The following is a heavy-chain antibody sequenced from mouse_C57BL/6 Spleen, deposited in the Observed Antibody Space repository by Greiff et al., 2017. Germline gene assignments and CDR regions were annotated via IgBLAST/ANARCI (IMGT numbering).Heavy chain of an antibody. CDR3: ARDSYYYGRLLSMDY. D-gene: IGHD1-1*01. CDR1: GFTFSDFY. CDR2: SRNKANDYTT. V-gene: IGHV7-1*01. J-gene: IGHJ4*01. Sequence: EVKVVESGGGLVQSGRSLRLSCATSGFTFSDFYMEWVRQAPGKGLEWIAASRNKANDYTTEYSASVKGRFIVSRDTSQSILYLQMNALRAEDTAIYYCARDSYYYGRLLSMDYWGQGTSVTVSS.